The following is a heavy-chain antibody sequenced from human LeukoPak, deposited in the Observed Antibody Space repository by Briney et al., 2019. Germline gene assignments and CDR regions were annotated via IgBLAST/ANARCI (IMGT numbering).Heavy chain of an antibody. CDR2: IIAILGIA. CDR3: ARAGEYYYDSSGYYLDY. CDR1: GGTFISYT. J-gene: IGHJ4*02. D-gene: IGHD3-22*01. V-gene: IGHV1-69*02. Sequence: ASVKVSCKASGGTFISYTISWVRQAPGQGLDWMGRIIAILGIANYAQKFQGRVTIAANKSTSTAYMELSSLRSEDTAVYYCARAGEYYYDSSGYYLDYWGQGTLVTVSS.